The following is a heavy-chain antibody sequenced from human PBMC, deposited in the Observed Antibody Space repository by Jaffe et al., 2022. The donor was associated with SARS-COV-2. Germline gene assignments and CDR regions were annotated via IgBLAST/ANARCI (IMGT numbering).Heavy chain of an antibody. CDR3: ASGSYASYN. Sequence: EVQLVESGGGLVQPGGSLRLSCEVSGFSFSSFWMTWVRQAPGKGLEWVAQIKPDGSEKYYVDSVKGRFTISRDNAKNSLHLQMNSLRVEDTAMYFCASGSYASYNWGQGTLVTVSS. V-gene: IGHV3-7*03. D-gene: IGHD3-16*01. J-gene: IGHJ4*02. CDR1: GFSFSSFW. CDR2: IKPDGSEK.